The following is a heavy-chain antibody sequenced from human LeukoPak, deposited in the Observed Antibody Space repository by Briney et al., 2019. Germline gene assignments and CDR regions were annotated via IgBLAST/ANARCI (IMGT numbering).Heavy chain of an antibody. Sequence: GGSLRLSCAGSGFRFSNYWMDWVRQAPGKGLEWVANIKQDGSEKNYVDSVKGRFTISRDNAENSLYLQMNSLRAEDTAVYYCARNGAYSGNYGDYWGQGTLVTVSS. V-gene: IGHV3-7*01. CDR2: IKQDGSEK. J-gene: IGHJ4*02. D-gene: IGHD1-26*01. CDR3: ARNGAYSGNYGDY. CDR1: GFRFSNYW.